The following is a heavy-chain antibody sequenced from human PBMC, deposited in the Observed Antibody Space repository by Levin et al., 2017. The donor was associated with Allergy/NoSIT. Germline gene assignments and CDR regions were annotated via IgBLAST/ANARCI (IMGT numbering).Heavy chain of an antibody. J-gene: IGHJ4*02. V-gene: IGHV4-59*01. CDR1: GGSISSDN. D-gene: IGHD3-16*02. CDR2: IYGTGNT. CDR3: ARFVGGSDRGFDY. Sequence: SETLSLTCTVSGGSISSDNWSWIRQPPGKGLEWIGYIYGTGNTNYNPSLKSRVTLSVDTSKNQFSLKLSSVTPADTAVYYCARFVGGSDRGFDYWGQGTLVTVSS.